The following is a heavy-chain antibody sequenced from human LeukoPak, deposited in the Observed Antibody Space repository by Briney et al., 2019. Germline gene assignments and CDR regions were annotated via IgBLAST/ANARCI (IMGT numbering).Heavy chain of an antibody. J-gene: IGHJ4*02. V-gene: IGHV3-30*18. CDR1: GFTFSSYG. Sequence: PGGSLRLSCAASGFTFSSYGMHWVRQAPGKGLEWVAVISYDGSNKYYADSVKGRFTISRDNSKNTLYLQMNSLGAEDTAVYYCAKDLGYCSGGSCYRFDYWGQGTLVTVSS. CDR2: ISYDGSNK. D-gene: IGHD2-15*01. CDR3: AKDLGYCSGGSCYRFDY.